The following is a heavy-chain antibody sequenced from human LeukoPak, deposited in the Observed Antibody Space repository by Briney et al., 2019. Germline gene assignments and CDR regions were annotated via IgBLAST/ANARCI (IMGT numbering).Heavy chain of an antibody. Sequence: PSETLSLTCTVSGYSISSAYYWGWIRQSPGKGLEWIGSIYHSGCTYYNPSLKSRVTISVDTSKNQFSLNLSSVTAADTAVYYCARSARRGQNWNYFDYFDYWGQGTLVTVSS. V-gene: IGHV4-38-2*02. D-gene: IGHD1-7*01. J-gene: IGHJ4*02. CDR2: IYHSGCT. CDR1: GYSISSAYY. CDR3: ARSARRGQNWNYFDYFDY.